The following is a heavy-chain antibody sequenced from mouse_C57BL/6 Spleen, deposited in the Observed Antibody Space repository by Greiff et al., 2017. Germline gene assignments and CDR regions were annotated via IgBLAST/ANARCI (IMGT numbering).Heavy chain of an antibody. CDR2: ISSGGDYI. D-gene: IGHD2-4*01. Sequence: EVKVEESGEGLVKPGGSLKLSCAASGFTFSSYAMSWVRQTPEKRLEWVGYISSGGDYIYYADTVKGRFTISRDNARNTLYLQMSSLKSEDTAMYYCTREGSYYDYDWYFDVWGTGTTVTVSS. J-gene: IGHJ1*03. CDR3: TREGSYYDYDWYFDV. V-gene: IGHV5-9-1*02. CDR1: GFTFSSYA.